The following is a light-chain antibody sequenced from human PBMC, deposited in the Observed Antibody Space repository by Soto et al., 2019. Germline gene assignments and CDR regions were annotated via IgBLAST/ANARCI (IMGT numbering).Light chain of an antibody. Sequence: EIVLTQSPGTLSLSPGERATLSCRASQSVSSSYLAWYQQRPGQAPRLLIYGASNRATGIPDRFSGSGSGTDFTLTISRLEPEVFAMYYCQQYGSSPQTFGQGTKVEVK. CDR1: QSVSSSY. CDR2: GAS. V-gene: IGKV3-20*01. J-gene: IGKJ1*01. CDR3: QQYGSSPQT.